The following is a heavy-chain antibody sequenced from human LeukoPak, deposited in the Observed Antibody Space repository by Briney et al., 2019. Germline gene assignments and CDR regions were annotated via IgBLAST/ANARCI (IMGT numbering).Heavy chain of an antibody. D-gene: IGHD4-17*01. CDR2: ISSMSTYT. CDR1: GFTFSSSA. V-gene: IGHV3-21*05. CDR3: AREGGGQTTVTYFDY. Sequence: GRCLRLSCAASGFTFSSSAMSWARKAPGKGLEWVSYISSMSTYTNYADSMKGRFTISRDNAKSSLYLQSNSLRAEDTAVYYCAREGGGQTTVTYFDYWGQGTLVTVSS. J-gene: IGHJ4*02.